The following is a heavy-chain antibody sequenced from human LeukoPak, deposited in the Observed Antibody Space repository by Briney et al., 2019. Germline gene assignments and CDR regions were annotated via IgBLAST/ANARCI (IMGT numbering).Heavy chain of an antibody. CDR3: ARDLTVATRNAFDI. D-gene: IGHD5-12*01. CDR2: IYTSGST. J-gene: IGHJ3*02. CDR1: GGSISSYS. V-gene: IGHV4-4*07. Sequence: PSETLSLTCTVSGGSISSYSWSWIRQPAGKGLEWIGRIYTSGSTNYNASLKSRVTMSVDTSKNQFSLKLSSVTAADTAVYYCARDLTVATRNAFDIWGQGTMVTVSS.